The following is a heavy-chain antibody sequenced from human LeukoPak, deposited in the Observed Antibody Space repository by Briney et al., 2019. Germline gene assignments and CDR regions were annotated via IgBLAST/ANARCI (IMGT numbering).Heavy chain of an antibody. CDR2: SNPSGGST. V-gene: IGHV1-46*01. J-gene: IGHJ4*02. Sequence: ASVKGSCTASGYTVTSYYMHWVRQAPGQGLEWMGISNPSGGSTSYAQKFQGRVTMTRDMPTSTVYMELSSLRSEDTAVYYCARDYYDSSGYSPRYFDYWGQGTLVTVSS. CDR3: ARDYYDSSGYSPRYFDY. CDR1: GYTVTSYY. D-gene: IGHD3-22*01.